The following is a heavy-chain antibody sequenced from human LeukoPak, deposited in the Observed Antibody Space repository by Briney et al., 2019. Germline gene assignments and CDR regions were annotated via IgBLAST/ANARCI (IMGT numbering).Heavy chain of an antibody. J-gene: IGHJ4*02. CDR3: ARYRRLTMVRGAYIEHYSFDY. D-gene: IGHD3-10*01. CDR2: INHSGST. V-gene: IGHV4-34*01. Sequence: PSETLSFTCAVYGGSFSGYYWSWIRQPPGKGLEWIGEINHSGSTNYNPSLKSRVTISVDTSKNQFSLKLSSVTAADTAVYYCARYRRLTMVRGAYIEHYSFDYWGQGTLVTVSS. CDR1: GGSFSGYY.